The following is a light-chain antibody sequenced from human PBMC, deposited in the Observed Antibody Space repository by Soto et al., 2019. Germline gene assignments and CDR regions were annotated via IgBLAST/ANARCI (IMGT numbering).Light chain of an antibody. J-gene: IGKJ1*01. V-gene: IGKV3-20*01. Sequence: EIGLTQSPVTLSLSPGERATLSCRAGQSVSSSYLAFYQQKTGQAPRLLIYGASSRATGIPDRFSGSGSGTDFTLTISRLEPEDFAVYYCQQYGSSPKTFGQGTKVDIK. CDR3: QQYGSSPKT. CDR2: GAS. CDR1: QSVSSSY.